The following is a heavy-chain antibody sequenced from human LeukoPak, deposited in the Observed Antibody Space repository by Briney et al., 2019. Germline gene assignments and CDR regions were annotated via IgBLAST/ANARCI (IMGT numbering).Heavy chain of an antibody. Sequence: GGSLRLSCAASGFSLSDYWMNWVRLVPGQGLEWVANINEDGTIQDYVASVRGRFTISRNNAKNSLYLQMNSLGAEDTAVYYCASRESSMSRSHWGHGTLVTVSS. CDR1: GFSLSDYW. V-gene: IGHV3-7*01. CDR2: INEDGTIQ. CDR3: ASRESSMSRSH. D-gene: IGHD2/OR15-2a*01. J-gene: IGHJ4*01.